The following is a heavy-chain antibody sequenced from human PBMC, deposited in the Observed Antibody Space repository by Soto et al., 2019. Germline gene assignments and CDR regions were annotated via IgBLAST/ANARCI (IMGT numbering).Heavy chain of an antibody. V-gene: IGHV4-39*01. J-gene: IGHJ4*02. CDR3: ARCGYDSGIDY. D-gene: IGHD5-12*01. CDR1: GGSISSSSYY. CDR2: IYYSGST. Sequence: PSETLSLTCTVSGGSISSSSYYWGWIRHPPGKGLEWIGSIYYSGSTYYNPSLKSRVTISVDTSKNLFSLKLSSVTASDTAVYYCARCGYDSGIDYWGQGTLVTVYS.